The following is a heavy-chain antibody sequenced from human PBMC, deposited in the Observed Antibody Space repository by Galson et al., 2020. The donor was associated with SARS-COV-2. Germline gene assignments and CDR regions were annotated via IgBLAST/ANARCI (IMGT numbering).Heavy chain of an antibody. CDR1: GYRFTDYY. CDR3: VRGLSGDWPYYYFYGMDV. J-gene: IGHJ6*02. D-gene: IGHD2-21*02. CDR2: INPSTGSA. Sequence: AVNVSCKASGYRFTDYYLYGVRQPPGQGLACMGWINPSTGSASDVQKLQDRVTMTSDMSITTAFLKLSGLRFDDTAVYYCVRGLSGDWPYYYFYGMDVWGQGTTVTVSS. V-gene: IGHV1-2*02.